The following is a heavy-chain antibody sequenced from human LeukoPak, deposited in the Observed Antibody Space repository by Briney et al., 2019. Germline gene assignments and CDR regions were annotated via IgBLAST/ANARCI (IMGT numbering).Heavy chain of an antibody. Sequence: GGSLRLSCAASGFTFSSYGMHWVRQAPGKGLEWVAVISYDGSNKYYADSVKGRFTISRDNSKNTLYLQMNSLRAEDTAVYYCAPSRDGYNLTYWGQGTLVTVSS. CDR3: APSRDGYNLTY. D-gene: IGHD5-24*01. CDR1: GFTFSSYG. CDR2: ISYDGSNK. J-gene: IGHJ4*02. V-gene: IGHV3-30*03.